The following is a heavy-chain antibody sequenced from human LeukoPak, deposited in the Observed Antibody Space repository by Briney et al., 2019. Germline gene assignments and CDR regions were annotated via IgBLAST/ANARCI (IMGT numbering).Heavy chain of an antibody. Sequence: GASLRLSCAASGFTFSSYAMSWVRQAPGKGLEWVSAIRGSGGSTYYADSVKGRFTISRDNSKNTLYLQMNSLRAEDTAVYYCAKDGFWRGYYNRAFDYWGQGTLVTVSS. J-gene: IGHJ4*02. V-gene: IGHV3-23*01. CDR3: AKDGFWRGYYNRAFDY. CDR2: IRGSGGST. D-gene: IGHD3-3*01. CDR1: GFTFSSYA.